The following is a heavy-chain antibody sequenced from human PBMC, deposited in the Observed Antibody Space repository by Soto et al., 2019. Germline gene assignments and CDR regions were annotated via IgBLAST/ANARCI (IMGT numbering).Heavy chain of an antibody. V-gene: IGHV3-9*01. CDR2: ISWNSGSI. D-gene: IGHD1-26*01. CDR3: AKVRGRGYYYYGMDV. Sequence: PRLSCAASGFTFDDYAMHWVRQAPGKGLEWVSGISWNSGSIGYADSVKGRFTISRDNAKNSLYLQMNSLRAEDTALYYCAKVRGRGYYYYGMDVWGQGTTVTVSS. CDR1: GFTFDDYA. J-gene: IGHJ6*02.